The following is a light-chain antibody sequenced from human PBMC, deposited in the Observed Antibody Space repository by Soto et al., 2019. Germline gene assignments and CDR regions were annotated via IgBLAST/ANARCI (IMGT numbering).Light chain of an antibody. CDR2: DAS. CDR3: QQCRNWPLT. V-gene: IGKV3-15*01. CDR1: QNVYNI. Sequence: EIVMTQSPATLSVSPGEGATLSCKASQNVYNILAWYQQRPGQPPRLLIYDASTRATGISARFSGSGYGTEFTLTISSLQSEDFALYFCQQCRNWPLTFGGGTKVEIK. J-gene: IGKJ4*01.